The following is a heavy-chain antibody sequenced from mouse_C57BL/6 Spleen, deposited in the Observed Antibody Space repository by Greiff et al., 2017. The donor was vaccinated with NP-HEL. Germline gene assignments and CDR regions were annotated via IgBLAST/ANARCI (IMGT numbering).Heavy chain of an antibody. J-gene: IGHJ4*01. CDR1: GYTFTSYW. CDR2: INPSNGGT. Sequence: VQLQQSGTELVKPGASVKLSCKASGYTFTSYWMHWVKQRPGQGLEWIGNINPSNGGTNYNEKFKSKATLTVDKSSSTAYMQLSSLTSEDSAVYYCAGDYYGSDYAMDYWGQGTSVTVSS. V-gene: IGHV1-53*01. D-gene: IGHD1-1*01. CDR3: AGDYYGSDYAMDY.